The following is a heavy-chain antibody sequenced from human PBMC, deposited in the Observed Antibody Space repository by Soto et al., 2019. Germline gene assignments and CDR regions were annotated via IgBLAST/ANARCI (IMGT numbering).Heavy chain of an antibody. V-gene: IGHV4-4*02. CDR1: GGTVPSSHC. Sequence: KPSETLSLTGGVSGGTVPSSHCWSWVRQSPGRGLQWIGNVYHTVDTNSNPSLQSRVTFSVDKSNNQFSLRLTFVTAADTHVCLCAREIVTAGGNNCFDPCGPVTLVTVCS. J-gene: IGHJ5*02. D-gene: IGHD2-21*02. CDR2: VYHTVDT. CDR3: AREIVTAGGNNCFDP.